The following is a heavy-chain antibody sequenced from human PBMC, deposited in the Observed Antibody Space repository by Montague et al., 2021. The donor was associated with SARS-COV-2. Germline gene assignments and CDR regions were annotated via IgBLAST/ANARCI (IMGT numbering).Heavy chain of an antibody. V-gene: IGHV4-4*07. CDR3: ARGRFYHDSGELGS. D-gene: IGHD3-22*01. CDR2: IHASGIS. J-gene: IGHJ5*02. Sequence: SETLSLTCTVSGGSTNNYYWSWIRQPAGKGLEWIGRIHASGISTYNPPLETRVTMSVDTSKNQFSLKLSSVTAADTAVYYCARGRFYHDSGELGSWGQGTLVTVSS. CDR1: GGSTNNYY.